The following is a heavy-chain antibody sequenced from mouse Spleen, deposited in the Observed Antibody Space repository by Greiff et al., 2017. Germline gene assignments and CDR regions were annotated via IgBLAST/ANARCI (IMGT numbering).Heavy chain of an antibody. CDR3: ARCDGSVYYFDY. Sequence: VQLQQSGPELVKPGASVKMSCKASGYTFTDYNMHWVKQSHGKSLEWIGRIDPNSGGTKYNEKFKSKATLTVDKPSSTAYMQLSSLTSEDSAVYYCARCDGSVYYFDYWGQGTTLTVSS. V-gene: IGHV1-72*01. CDR2: IDPNSGGT. D-gene: IGHD2-3*01. CDR1: GYTFTDYN. J-gene: IGHJ2*01.